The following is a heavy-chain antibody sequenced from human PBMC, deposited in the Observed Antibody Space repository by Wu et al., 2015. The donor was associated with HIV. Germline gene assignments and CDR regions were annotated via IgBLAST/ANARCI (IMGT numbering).Heavy chain of an antibody. V-gene: IGHV1-46*03. CDR2: INPSGGST. D-gene: IGHD2-2*01. Sequence: QVQLVQSGAEVKKPGASVKVSCKASGYTFTSYYMHWVRQAPGQGLEWMGIINPSGGSTSYAQKFQGRVTMTRDTSTSTVYMELSSLRSEDTAVYYCASSVSGIVVVPAAINAFDIWGQGTMVTVSS. CDR3: ASSVSGIVVVPAAINAFDI. CDR1: GYTFTSYY. J-gene: IGHJ3*02.